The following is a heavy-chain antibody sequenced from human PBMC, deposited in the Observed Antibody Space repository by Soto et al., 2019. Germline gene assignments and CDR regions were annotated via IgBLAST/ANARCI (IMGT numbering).Heavy chain of an antibody. V-gene: IGHV1-69*01. Sequence: QVQLVQSGAEVKKPGSSVKVSCKASGGTFSRSPISWVRQAPGQGLEWMGGIIPIFGTGNFAQKFQGRVKIAADVSTSTAYQETSSLRSDDTAVYYCGREGITGVTPAGGCDIRGRGKIVTV. J-gene: IGHJ3*02. CDR3: GREGITGVTPAGGCDI. CDR2: IIPIFGTG. CDR1: GGTFSRSP. D-gene: IGHD3-16*01.